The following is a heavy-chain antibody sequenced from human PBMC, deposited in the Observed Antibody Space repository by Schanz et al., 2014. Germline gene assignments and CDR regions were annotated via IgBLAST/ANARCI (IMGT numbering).Heavy chain of an antibody. CDR1: GFTVNTNY. V-gene: IGHV3-53*01. CDR3: ADPDIVATSGY. J-gene: IGHJ4*02. Sequence: EVQLVESGGGLIQPGGSLRLSCAVSGFTVNTNYMSWVRQAPGKGLEWISSMYINSGSTQYADSVKGRFIISRDSSKNTPLRQKNSLRAEDTAVYYCADPDIVATSGYWGQGTLVTVSS. CDR2: MYINSGST. D-gene: IGHD5-12*01.